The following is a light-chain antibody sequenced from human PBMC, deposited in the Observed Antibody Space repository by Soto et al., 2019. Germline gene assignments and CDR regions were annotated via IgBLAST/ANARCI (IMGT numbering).Light chain of an antibody. CDR2: DAS. CDR3: QQYNSYWT. V-gene: IGKV1-5*01. Sequence: DIQMTQSPSTLSASVGDRVTITCRASQSISSWLAWYQQKPGKAPKLLIYDASSLESGVPSRFSGSGSGTEFTHTISSLQPDDSATYYCQQYNSYWTFGQGTKVDIK. J-gene: IGKJ1*01. CDR1: QSISSW.